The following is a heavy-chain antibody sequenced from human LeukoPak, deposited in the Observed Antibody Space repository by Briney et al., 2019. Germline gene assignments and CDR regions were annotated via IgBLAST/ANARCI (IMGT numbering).Heavy chain of an antibody. Sequence: SVKVSCKASGGTFSSYAISWVRQALGQGPGWMGRIIPILGIANYAQKFQGRVTITADKSTSTAYMELSSLRSEDTAVYYCAVSMIAAAASFDYWGQGTLVTVSS. D-gene: IGHD6-13*01. CDR2: IIPILGIA. CDR3: AVSMIAAAASFDY. J-gene: IGHJ4*02. V-gene: IGHV1-69*04. CDR1: GGTFSSYA.